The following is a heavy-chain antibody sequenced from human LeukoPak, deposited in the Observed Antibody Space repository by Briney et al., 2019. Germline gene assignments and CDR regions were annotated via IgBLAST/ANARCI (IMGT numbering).Heavy chain of an antibody. V-gene: IGHV1-2*02. J-gene: IGHJ4*02. Sequence: GASVKVSCKASGYTFTGYYMHWVRQAPGQGLEWMGWINPNSGGTNYPQKFQGRVTMTRDTSISTAYMELSRLRSDDTAVYYCARDYYDSSGSRSYWGQGTLVTVSS. CDR2: INPNSGGT. CDR1: GYTFTGYY. D-gene: IGHD3-22*01. CDR3: ARDYYDSSGSRSY.